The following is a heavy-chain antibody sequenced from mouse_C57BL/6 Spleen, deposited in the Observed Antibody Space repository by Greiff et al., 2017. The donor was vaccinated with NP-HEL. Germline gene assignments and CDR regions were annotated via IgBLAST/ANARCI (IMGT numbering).Heavy chain of an antibody. V-gene: IGHV3-6*01. Sequence: EVQLQESGPGLVKPSQSLSLTCSVTGYSITSGYYWNWLRQFPGNKLEWMGYISYDGSNNYNPSLKNRISITRDTSKNQFFLKLNSVTTEDTATYYCARGEIYYGSSYDWYFDVWGTGTTVTVSS. J-gene: IGHJ1*03. CDR3: ARGEIYYGSSYDWYFDV. CDR2: ISYDGSN. D-gene: IGHD1-1*01. CDR1: GYSITSGYY.